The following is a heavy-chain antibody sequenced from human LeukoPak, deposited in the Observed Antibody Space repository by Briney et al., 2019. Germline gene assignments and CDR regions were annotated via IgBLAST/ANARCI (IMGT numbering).Heavy chain of an antibody. V-gene: IGHV1-8*01. CDR2: MNPNIGNT. CDR1: GYTYTSYD. J-gene: IGHJ4*02. D-gene: IGHD2-2*01. Sequence: GAVKVSRMSSGYTYTSYDSNEVRQAAGRGREWMGWMNPNIGNTGYAQKFRGRVTMTTNTTRRTDYMGLSSLRSDDTSGYYCSRGMSSRSSSAAYSFDYWGQGTVVTVSS. CDR3: SRGMSSRSSSAAYSFDY.